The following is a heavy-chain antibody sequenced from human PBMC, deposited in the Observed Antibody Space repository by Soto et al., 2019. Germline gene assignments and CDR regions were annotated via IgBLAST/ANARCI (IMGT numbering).Heavy chain of an antibody. CDR2: IYYSGST. Sequence: SETLSLTCTVSGGSVSSGSYYWSWIRQPPGKGLEWIGYIYYSGSTNYNPSLKSRVTISVDTSKNQFSLKLSSVTAADTAVYYCAREPKGGYSYGYDYWGQGTLVTVS. J-gene: IGHJ4*02. CDR1: GGSVSSGSYY. CDR3: AREPKGGYSYGYDY. V-gene: IGHV4-61*01. D-gene: IGHD5-18*01.